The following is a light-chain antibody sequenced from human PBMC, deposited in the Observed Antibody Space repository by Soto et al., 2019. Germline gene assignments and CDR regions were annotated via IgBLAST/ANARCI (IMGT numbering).Light chain of an antibody. CDR2: GAS. J-gene: IGKJ1*01. CDR1: QSVSGN. V-gene: IGKV3D-15*01. Sequence: EIVMTQSPATLSVSPGERATLSCRASQSVSGNLAWYQQKPGQAPRLLIYGASTRATGIPARFSGSGPGTGFTLTISSVQSEDFAVYCWQQYNNWPPTFGQGTKVEIK. CDR3: QQYNNWPPT.